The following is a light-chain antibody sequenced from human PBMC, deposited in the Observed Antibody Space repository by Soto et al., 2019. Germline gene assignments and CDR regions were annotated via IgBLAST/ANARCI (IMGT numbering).Light chain of an antibody. CDR1: QSVSSN. V-gene: IGKV3-15*01. Sequence: EIVMTQSPATLSVSPGERATLSCRASQSVSSNLAWYQQRPGQAPRLLIYGASTRATGIPARFSGSGSGTEFILTINSLQSDDFAVYYCQHYDNWPPYTFGQGTKVDIK. J-gene: IGKJ2*01. CDR2: GAS. CDR3: QHYDNWPPYT.